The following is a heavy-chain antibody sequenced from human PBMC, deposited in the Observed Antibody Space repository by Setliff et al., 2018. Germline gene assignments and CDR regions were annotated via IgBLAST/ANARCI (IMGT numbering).Heavy chain of an antibody. CDR2: ISGYNSDT. J-gene: IGHJ4*02. D-gene: IGHD3-22*01. V-gene: IGHV1-18*04. CDR3: VRSFPGGDRSAYSN. CDR1: GYNFTGYG. Sequence: GASVKVSCKASGYNFTGYGISWIRQAPGQRLEWMGWISGYNSDTEYAPKFQGRVSMTIDISTTTVHMELTRLTSDDTAIFYCVRSFPGGDRSAYSNWGPGTLVTVSS.